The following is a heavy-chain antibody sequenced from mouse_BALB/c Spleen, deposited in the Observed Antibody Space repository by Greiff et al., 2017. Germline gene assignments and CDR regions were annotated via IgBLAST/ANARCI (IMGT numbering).Heavy chain of an antibody. CDR1: GYSITSDYA. Sequence: EVKLMESGPGLVKPSQSLSLTCTVTGYSITSDYAWNWIRQFPGNKLEWMGYISYSGSTSYNPSLKSRISITRDTSKNQSFLQLNSVTTEDTATYYCARRGIMITTDGVYYYAMDYWGQGTSVTVSS. D-gene: IGHD2-4*01. J-gene: IGHJ4*01. V-gene: IGHV3-2*02. CDR3: ARRGIMITTDGVYYYAMDY. CDR2: ISYSGST.